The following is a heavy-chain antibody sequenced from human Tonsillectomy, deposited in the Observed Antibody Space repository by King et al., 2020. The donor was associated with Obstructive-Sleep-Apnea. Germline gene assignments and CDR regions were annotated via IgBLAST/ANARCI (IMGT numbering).Heavy chain of an antibody. CDR2: ISGSGGST. V-gene: IGHV3-23*04. J-gene: IGHJ6*02. Sequence: VQLVESGGGLVQPGGSLRLSCAASGFTFSSYAMSWVRQAPGKGLEWVSSISGSGGSTYYADSVKGRFTISSDNSKNTLYLQMNSLRAEDTAVHYCATCSTTSCYPSHYYYGMDVWGQGTTVTVSS. D-gene: IGHD2-2*01. CDR1: GFTFSSYA. CDR3: ATCSTTSCYPSHYYYGMDV.